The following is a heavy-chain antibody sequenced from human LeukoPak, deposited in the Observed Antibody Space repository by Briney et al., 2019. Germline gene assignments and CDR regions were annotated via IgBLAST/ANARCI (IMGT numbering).Heavy chain of an antibody. J-gene: IGHJ4*02. CDR3: AKDLRLPPDY. D-gene: IGHD5-18*01. V-gene: IGHV3-23*01. CDR1: GFTFSDYA. CDR2: ISGSGGST. Sequence: GGSLRLSCAASGFTFSDYAMSWVRQAPGKGQEWVSAISGSGGSTYYADSVKGQFTISRDNSKNTLYLQMNSLRAEDTAVYYCAKDLRLPPDYWGQGTLVTVSS.